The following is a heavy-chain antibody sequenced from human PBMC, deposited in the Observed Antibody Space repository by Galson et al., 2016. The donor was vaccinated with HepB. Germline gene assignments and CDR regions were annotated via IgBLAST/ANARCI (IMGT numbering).Heavy chain of an antibody. Sequence: ETLSLTCIVSGGSISGYYWSWIRQSPGKRLEWIGYIYSSGYTKYNPSLKSRVTISVDMSENRFSLKLSSVTAADTAVYYCTRGVYSDSYVMDVWGQGTTVTVSS. J-gene: IGHJ6*02. CDR1: GGSISGYY. CDR3: TRGVYSDSYVMDV. V-gene: IGHV4-59*01. CDR2: IYSSGYT. D-gene: IGHD3-22*01.